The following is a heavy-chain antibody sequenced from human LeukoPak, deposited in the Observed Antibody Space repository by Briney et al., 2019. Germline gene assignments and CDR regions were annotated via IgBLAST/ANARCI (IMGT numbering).Heavy chain of an antibody. CDR3: ARGGDYYDSSGYYKYYFDY. V-gene: IGHV1-18*01. Sequence: ASVEVSCKASGYTFTSYGISWVRQAPGQGLEWMGWISAYNGNTNYAQKLQGRVTMTTDTSTSTAYMELRSLRSDDTAVYYCARGGDYYDSSGYYKYYFDYWGQGTLVTVSS. J-gene: IGHJ4*02. CDR2: ISAYNGNT. CDR1: GYTFTSYG. D-gene: IGHD3-22*01.